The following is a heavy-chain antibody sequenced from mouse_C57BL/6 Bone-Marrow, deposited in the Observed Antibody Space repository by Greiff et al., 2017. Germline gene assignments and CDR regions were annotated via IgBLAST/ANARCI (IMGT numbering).Heavy chain of an antibody. J-gene: IGHJ4*01. CDR2: INPNNGGT. CDR3: ARGGYYAMDY. Sequence: EVQLQQSGPELVKPGASVKISCKASGYTFTDYYMNWVKQSHGQSLEWIGDINPNNGGTSYNQKFKGKATLTVDKSSSTAYMELRRLTSEDSAVXYCARGGYYAMDYWGQGTSVTVSS. CDR1: GYTFTDYY. V-gene: IGHV1-26*01.